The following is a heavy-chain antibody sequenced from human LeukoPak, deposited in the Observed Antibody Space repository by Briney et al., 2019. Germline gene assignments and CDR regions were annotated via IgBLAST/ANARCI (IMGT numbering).Heavy chain of an antibody. CDR1: GGSFSGYY. V-gene: IGHV4-34*01. CDR2: INHSGST. J-gene: IGHJ6*02. CDR3: ARIGSSGYYYVYGDYYGMDV. Sequence: SETLSLTCAVYGGSFSGYYWSWIRQPPGKGLEWIGEINHSGSTNYNPSLKSRVTISVDTSQTQFSLKLSSVTAADTAVYYCARIGSSGYYYVYGDYYGMDVWGQGTTVTVSS. D-gene: IGHD3-22*01.